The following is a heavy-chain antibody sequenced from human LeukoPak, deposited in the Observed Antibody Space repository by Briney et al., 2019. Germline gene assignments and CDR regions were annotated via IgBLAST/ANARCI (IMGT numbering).Heavy chain of an antibody. CDR3: AKGGSYYELDY. D-gene: IGHD1-26*01. Sequence: GRSLRLSCVASGFTFEDYAMHWVRQAPGKGLGWVSGISWNSGSIGYADSVKGRFTISRDNAKNSLYVQMNSLRAEDMALYYCAKGGSYYELDYWGQGTLVTVSS. V-gene: IGHV3-9*03. CDR1: GFTFEDYA. J-gene: IGHJ4*02. CDR2: ISWNSGSI.